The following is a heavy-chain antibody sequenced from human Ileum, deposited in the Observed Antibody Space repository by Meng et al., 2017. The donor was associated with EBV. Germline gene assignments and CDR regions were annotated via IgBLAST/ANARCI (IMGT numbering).Heavy chain of an antibody. CDR2: IYHSGST. J-gene: IGHJ4*02. V-gene: IGHV4-4*02. CDR1: GGSISSSNW. Sequence: QLRACGPGLVEPSGTLSLTCAVSGGSISSSNWWSWVRQPPGKGLECIGEIYHSGSTNYNPSLKSRVTISVDKSKNQFSLNLSSVTAADTAVYYCARVGQWLPIDYWGQGTLVTVSS. CDR3: ARVGQWLPIDY. D-gene: IGHD6-19*01.